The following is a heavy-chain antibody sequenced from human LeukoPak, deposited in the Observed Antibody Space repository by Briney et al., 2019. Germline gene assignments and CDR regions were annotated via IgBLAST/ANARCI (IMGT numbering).Heavy chain of an antibody. Sequence: GESLRLSCAASGFTFSDHYMDWVRQAPGKGLEWVGRTRNKANSYTTEYAASVKGRFTISRDDSKNSLYLQMNSLKTEDTAVYYCARTDSGSYWFYDYWGQGTLVTVSS. V-gene: IGHV3-72*01. CDR1: GFTFSDHY. CDR2: TRNKANSYTT. J-gene: IGHJ4*02. D-gene: IGHD1-26*01. CDR3: ARTDSGSYWFYDY.